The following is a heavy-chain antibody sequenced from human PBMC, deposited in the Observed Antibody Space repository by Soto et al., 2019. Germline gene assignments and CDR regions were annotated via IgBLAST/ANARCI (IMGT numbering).Heavy chain of an antibody. CDR2: IDPSDSYT. J-gene: IGHJ6*02. CDR1: GYSFTSYW. V-gene: IGHV5-10-1*01. Sequence: GEPLKSSCKGAGYSFTSYWISWVRQMPGKGLEWMGRIDPSDSYTNYSPSFQGHVTISADKSISTAYLQWSSLKASDTAMYYCARHINYDFWSGYNYYGMDVWGQGTTVPVS. D-gene: IGHD3-3*01. CDR3: ARHINYDFWSGYNYYGMDV.